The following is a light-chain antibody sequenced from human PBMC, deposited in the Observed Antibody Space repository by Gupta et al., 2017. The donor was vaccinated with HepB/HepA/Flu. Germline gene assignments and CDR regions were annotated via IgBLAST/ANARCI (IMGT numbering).Light chain of an antibody. CDR2: AAS. Sequence: DVQLTQSPSSLSASVGDTVTITCRASEKIKSYVNWYQHKPGQAPKFLIYAASRLISGVPSRFSGSQSGTEFTLTISGLPPEDFATYYCQQASSSPPACGQGTKVEI. CDR3: QQASSSPPA. V-gene: IGKV1-39*01. J-gene: IGKJ1*01. CDR1: EKIKSY.